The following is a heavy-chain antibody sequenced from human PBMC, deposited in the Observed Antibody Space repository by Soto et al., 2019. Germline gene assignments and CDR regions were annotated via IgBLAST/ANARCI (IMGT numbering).Heavy chain of an antibody. Sequence: SLRLSCAASGFTFSSYAMHWVRQAPGKGLEWVAVISYDGSNKYYADSVKGRFTISRDNSKNTLYLQMNSLRAEDTAVYYCASGGGAAAGLLHFDYWGQGTLVTVSS. D-gene: IGHD6-13*01. CDR1: GFTFSSYA. CDR2: ISYDGSNK. J-gene: IGHJ4*02. V-gene: IGHV3-30-3*01. CDR3: ASGGGAAAGLLHFDY.